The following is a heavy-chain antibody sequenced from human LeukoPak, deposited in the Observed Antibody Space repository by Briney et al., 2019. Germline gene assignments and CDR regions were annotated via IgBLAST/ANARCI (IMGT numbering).Heavy chain of an antibody. V-gene: IGHV3-48*02. CDR3: ARDSGTYSTQY. D-gene: IGHD1-26*01. CDR1: GFTFSSYS. CDR2: ISSSGSTI. Sequence: PGGSLRLSCAASGFTFSSYSMNWVRQAPAKGLEWVSYISSSGSTIYYADSVKGRFTISRDNGKNSLYLQMSSLRDGDTAVYFCARDSGTYSTQYWGQGTLVTVSS. J-gene: IGHJ4*02.